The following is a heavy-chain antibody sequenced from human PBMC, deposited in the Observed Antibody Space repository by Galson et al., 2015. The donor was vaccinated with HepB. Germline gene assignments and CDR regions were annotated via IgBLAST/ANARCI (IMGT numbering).Heavy chain of an antibody. CDR3: AGGDGVLRFALN. V-gene: IGHV3-48*02. CDR1: GFTFSGYN. D-gene: IGHD2-8*01. CDR2: ISGSSRTI. J-gene: IGHJ4*02. Sequence: SLRLSCAVSGFTFSGYNMNWVRQAPGKGLEWVSYISGSSRTIYYADSVKGRFTISRDNARNSLYLQMNSLRDEDTAVYYCAGGDGVLRFALNWGRGTLVTVSS.